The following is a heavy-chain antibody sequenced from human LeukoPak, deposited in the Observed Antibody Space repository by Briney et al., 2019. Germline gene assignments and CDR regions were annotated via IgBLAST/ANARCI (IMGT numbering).Heavy chain of an antibody. Sequence: GRTLRLSCAASGFTFRNYGMHWVRQAPGKGLEWVAVISYDGTQKFYADSVKGRFTISRDNSKNTLYLQMNSLRAVDTAVYYCAKGGGPSMGHAFDIWGQGTVVTVSS. CDR1: GFTFRNYG. D-gene: IGHD2/OR15-2a*01. J-gene: IGHJ3*02. V-gene: IGHV3-30*18. CDR3: AKGGGPSMGHAFDI. CDR2: ISYDGTQK.